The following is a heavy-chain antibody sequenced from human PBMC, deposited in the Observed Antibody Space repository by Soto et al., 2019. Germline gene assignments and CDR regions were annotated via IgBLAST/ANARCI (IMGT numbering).Heavy chain of an antibody. CDR3: ARGSSRITMIVRYYFDY. Sequence: PSETLSLTCAVYGGSFSGYYWSWIRQPPGKGLEWIGEINHSGSTNYNPSLKSRVTISVDTSKNQFSLKLSSVTAADTAVYYCARGSSRITMIVRYYFDYWGQGTLVTVSS. J-gene: IGHJ4*02. D-gene: IGHD3-22*01. CDR1: GGSFSGYY. CDR2: INHSGST. V-gene: IGHV4-34*01.